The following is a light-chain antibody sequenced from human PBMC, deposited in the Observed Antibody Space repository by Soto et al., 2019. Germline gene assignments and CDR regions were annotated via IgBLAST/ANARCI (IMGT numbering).Light chain of an antibody. CDR2: DAS. V-gene: IGKV3-11*01. J-gene: IGKJ3*01. CDR3: HQRSKRPLPAT. Sequence: EIVLTQSPATLSLSPGERATLSCRASQSVSSYLAWYQQKPGQAPRLLIYDASNRATGIPGRFSGSGSGTDFTLTISSLEPEDFSVYYCHQRSKRPLPATLGPGPNSDIK. CDR1: QSVSSY.